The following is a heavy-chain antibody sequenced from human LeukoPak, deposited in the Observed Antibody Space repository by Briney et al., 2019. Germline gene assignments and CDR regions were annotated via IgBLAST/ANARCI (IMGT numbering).Heavy chain of an antibody. Sequence: GGSLRLSCAASGFTFSSYAMSWVRQAPGKGLEWVSAISGSGGSTYYADSVKGRFTISRDNSKNTLYLQMNSLRAEDTAVYYCAKIVRVATIMGYSSSSYGDYWGQGTLVTVSS. CDR2: ISGSGGST. CDR1: GFTFSSYA. D-gene: IGHD6-13*01. J-gene: IGHJ4*02. V-gene: IGHV3-23*01. CDR3: AKIVRVATIMGYSSSSYGDY.